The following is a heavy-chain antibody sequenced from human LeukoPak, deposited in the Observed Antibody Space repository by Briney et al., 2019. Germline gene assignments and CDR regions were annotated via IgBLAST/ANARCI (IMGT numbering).Heavy chain of an antibody. Sequence: SETLSLTCTVSGGSISSYYWSWIRHPAGKGLEWIGRIYTSGSTNYNPSLKSRVTMSVDTSKYQFSLKLSSVTASDTAVNYCARDLPDSGTIDYWGQGTLVTVSS. V-gene: IGHV4-4*07. CDR1: GGSISSYY. J-gene: IGHJ4*02. CDR3: ARDLPDSGTIDY. CDR2: IYTSGST. D-gene: IGHD5-12*01.